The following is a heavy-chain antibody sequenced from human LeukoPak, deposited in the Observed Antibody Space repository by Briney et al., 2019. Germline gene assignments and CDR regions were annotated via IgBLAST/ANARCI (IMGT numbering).Heavy chain of an antibody. CDR1: GFTFSSYV. J-gene: IGHJ4*02. D-gene: IGHD3-16*01. CDR3: ARDHYDYVWGTPDFFDY. Sequence: GGSLRLSCAASGFTFSSYVMDWVRQAPGKGLEWVALISNDGSGKYYADSVKGRFTISRDNSKNTLYLQMNSLRAEDTAIYYCARDHYDYVWGTPDFFDYWGQGTLVTVSS. V-gene: IGHV3-30*04. CDR2: ISNDGSGK.